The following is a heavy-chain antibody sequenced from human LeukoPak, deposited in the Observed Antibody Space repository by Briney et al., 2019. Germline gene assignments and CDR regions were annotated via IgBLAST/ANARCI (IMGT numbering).Heavy chain of an antibody. CDR3: ARASHWNQLHYFDY. J-gene: IGHJ4*02. V-gene: IGHV4-34*01. CDR1: GGSFSSYY. D-gene: IGHD1-1*01. Sequence: SETLSLTCAVYGGSFSSYYWGWIRQPPGKGLEWIGSIYYSGSTNYNPSLKSRVTISVDKSKNQFSLKLSSVTAADTAVYYCARASHWNQLHYFDYWGQGTLVTVSS. CDR2: IYYSGST.